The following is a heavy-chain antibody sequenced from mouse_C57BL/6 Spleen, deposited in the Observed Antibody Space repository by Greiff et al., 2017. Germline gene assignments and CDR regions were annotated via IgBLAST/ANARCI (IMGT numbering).Heavy chain of an antibody. V-gene: IGHV5-4*03. Sequence: EVKVVESGGGLVKPGGSLKLSCAASGFTFSSYALSWVRQTPEKRLEWVATISDGGSYTYYPDNVKGRFTISRENAKNNLYLQMSHLKSEDTAMYYCERGGGYDYNGYFDVWGTGTTVTVSS. J-gene: IGHJ1*03. CDR3: ERGGGYDYNGYFDV. CDR1: GFTFSSYA. CDR2: ISDGGSYT. D-gene: IGHD2-4*01.